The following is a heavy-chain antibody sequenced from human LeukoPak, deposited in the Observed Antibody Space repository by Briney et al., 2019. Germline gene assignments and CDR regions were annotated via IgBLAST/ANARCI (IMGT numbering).Heavy chain of an antibody. CDR3: ANYRS. V-gene: IGHV3-48*03. Sequence: PGGSLRLSCAASGFTFSSYEMNWVRQAPGKGLEWVSYISFSGSTIYYADSVKGRFTISRDNSKSTLYLQMSSLRDEDTAVYYCANYRSWGQGTLVTVSS. CDR1: GFTFSSYE. D-gene: IGHD1-14*01. CDR2: ISFSGSTI. J-gene: IGHJ4*02.